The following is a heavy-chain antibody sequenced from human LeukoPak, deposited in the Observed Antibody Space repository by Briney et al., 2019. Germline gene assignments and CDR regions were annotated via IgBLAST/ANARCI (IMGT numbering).Heavy chain of an antibody. Sequence: GGSLRLSCAASGFTFSSYGMHWVRQAPGKGLEWVAVISYDGSNQYYADSVKGRFTISRDNSKNTMYLQMNSPRAEDTAVYYCADHPNDVWGQGTLVTVSS. CDR2: ISYDGSNQ. CDR3: ADHPNDV. J-gene: IGHJ4*02. CDR1: GFTFSSYG. D-gene: IGHD1-1*01. V-gene: IGHV3-30*03.